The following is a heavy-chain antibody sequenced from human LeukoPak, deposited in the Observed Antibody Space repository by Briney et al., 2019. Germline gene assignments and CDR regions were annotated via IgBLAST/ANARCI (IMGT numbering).Heavy chain of an antibody. Sequence: SGGSLGLSCAVSGITFSRLPMTWVRQAPGKGLQWVSAITTGGDTTYYADSVKGRFTISRDNSKNTLYLQMNSLRAEDTAVYYCASLTGVRGAYYFDYWGQGTLVTVSS. J-gene: IGHJ4*02. CDR3: ASLTGVRGAYYFDY. CDR1: GITFSRLP. D-gene: IGHD3-16*01. V-gene: IGHV3-23*01. CDR2: ITTGGDTT.